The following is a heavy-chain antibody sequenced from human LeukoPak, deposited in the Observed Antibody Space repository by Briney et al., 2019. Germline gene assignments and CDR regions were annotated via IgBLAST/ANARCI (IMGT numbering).Heavy chain of an antibody. CDR3: ARAVGVVVPAAPYYFDY. CDR2: IRYDGSNE. Sequence: PGGSLRLSCAASGFTFSGYGMHWVRQAPGKGLEWVAFIRYDGSNEYYADTVKGRFTISRDNAKNSLYLQMNSLRAEDTAVYYCARAVGVVVPAAPYYFDYWGQGTLVTVSS. V-gene: IGHV3-30*02. D-gene: IGHD2-2*01. J-gene: IGHJ4*02. CDR1: GFTFSGYG.